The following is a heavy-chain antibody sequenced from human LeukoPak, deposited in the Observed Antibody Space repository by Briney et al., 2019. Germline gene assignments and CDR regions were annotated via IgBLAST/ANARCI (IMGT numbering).Heavy chain of an antibody. CDR3: ARHPYGDYVSYFYY. CDR2: IYYSGST. CDR1: AGSISSYY. Sequence: SEALFLTCTVAAGSISSYYWSWFRQPAGKGLEWWGYIYYSGSTNYNPSLKSRVSLSVDTSKNQFSLMLSSVTAADTAVYYCARHPYGDYVSYFYYWGQGTLVTVSA. V-gene: IGHV4-59*08. J-gene: IGHJ4*02. D-gene: IGHD4-17*01.